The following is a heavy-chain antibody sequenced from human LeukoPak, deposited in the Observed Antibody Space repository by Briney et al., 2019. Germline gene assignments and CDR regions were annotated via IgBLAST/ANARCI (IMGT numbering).Heavy chain of an antibody. Sequence: GASVKVSCKASGYIFTGYYMHWVRQAPGQGLEWMGWIIPNSGGTNYAQSLQGRVTITRDTSMSTAYMELSSLRSDDTAVYYCARMIVVVTAVDPRAFDIWGQGTMVTVSS. CDR3: ARMIVVVTAVDPRAFDI. V-gene: IGHV1-2*02. D-gene: IGHD2-21*02. CDR2: IIPNSGGT. J-gene: IGHJ3*02. CDR1: GYIFTGYY.